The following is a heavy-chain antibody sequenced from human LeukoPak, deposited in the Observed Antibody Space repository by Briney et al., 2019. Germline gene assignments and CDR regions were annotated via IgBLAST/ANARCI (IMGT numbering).Heavy chain of an antibody. CDR3: AKTASPYSSSWFDY. Sequence: SGGSLRLSCAASGFTFDDYAIHWVRQAPGKGLEWVSGISWNSGSIGYADSVKGRFTISRDNAKNSLYLQMNSLRAEDTALYYCAKTASPYSSSWFDYWGQGTLVTVSS. V-gene: IGHV3-9*01. D-gene: IGHD6-6*01. CDR1: GFTFDDYA. J-gene: IGHJ4*02. CDR2: ISWNSGSI.